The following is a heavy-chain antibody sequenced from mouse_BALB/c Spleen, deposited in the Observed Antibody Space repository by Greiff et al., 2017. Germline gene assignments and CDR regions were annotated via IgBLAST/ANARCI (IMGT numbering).Heavy chain of an antibody. J-gene: IGHJ4*01. CDR1: GYTFTSYT. Sequence: VKVVESGAELARPGASVKMSCKASGYTFTSYTMHWVKQRPGQGLEWIGYINPSSGYTNYNQKFKDKATLTADKSSSTAYMQLSSLTSEDSAVYYCAKNYYYAMDYWGQGTSVTVSS. CDR2: INPSSGYT. V-gene: IGHV1-4*01. CDR3: AKNYYYAMDY.